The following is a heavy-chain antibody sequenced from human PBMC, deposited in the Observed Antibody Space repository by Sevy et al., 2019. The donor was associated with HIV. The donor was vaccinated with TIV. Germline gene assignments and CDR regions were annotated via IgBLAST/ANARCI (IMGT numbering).Heavy chain of an antibody. CDR3: AREFGCSFGFYYYYYYGMDV. V-gene: IGHV3-74*01. CDR2: INSDGSST. Sequence: GGSLRLSCAASGFTFSSYWMHWVRQAPGKGLVWVSRINSDGSSTSYADSVKGRFTISRDNAKNTLYLQMNSLRAEDTAVYYCAREFGCSFGFYYYYYYGMDVWGQGTTVTVSS. D-gene: IGHD5-18*01. CDR1: GFTFSSYW. J-gene: IGHJ6*02.